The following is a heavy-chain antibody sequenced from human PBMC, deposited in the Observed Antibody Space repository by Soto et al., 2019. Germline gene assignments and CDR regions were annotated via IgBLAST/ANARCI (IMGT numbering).Heavy chain of an antibody. CDR2: IYWDDDK. J-gene: IGHJ4*02. CDR1: GFSLSTSGVG. Sequence: QITLKESGPTLVKPTQTLTLTCTFSGFSLSTSGVGVGWIRQPPGKALEWLALIYWDDDKRYSPSLKSRLTITQHTSKTQVVLTLTRMYPVDTATYYCAHSLIPNWGSRGACDSWGQGSLATVSS. CDR3: AHSLIPNWGSRGACDS. V-gene: IGHV2-5*02. D-gene: IGHD7-27*01.